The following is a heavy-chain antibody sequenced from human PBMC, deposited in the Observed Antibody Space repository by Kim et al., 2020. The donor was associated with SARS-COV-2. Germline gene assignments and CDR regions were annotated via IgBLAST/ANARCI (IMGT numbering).Heavy chain of an antibody. CDR3: AKDFREAGLRGEFDP. D-gene: IGHD3-10*01. Sequence: GGSLRLSCAASGFTFSSYAMSWVRQAPGKGLEWVSAISGSGGSTYYADSVKGRFTISRDNSKNTLYLQMNSLRAEDTAVYYCAKDFREAGLRGEFDPWGQGTLVTVSS. V-gene: IGHV3-23*01. J-gene: IGHJ5*02. CDR1: GFTFSSYA. CDR2: ISGSGGST.